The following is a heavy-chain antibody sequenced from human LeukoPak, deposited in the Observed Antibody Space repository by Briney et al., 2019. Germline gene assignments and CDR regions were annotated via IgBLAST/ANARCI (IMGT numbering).Heavy chain of an antibody. CDR3: ARDRDSSGWFDY. J-gene: IGHJ4*02. V-gene: IGHV4-59*01. Sequence: SETLSLTCTVAGGSISGFYWGWIRRAPGKGLEWIGFIYYSGSANYNPSLKSRVTMSVDTSKNQFSLKLSSVTAADTAFYYCARDRDSSGWFDYWGQGTLVTVSS. CDR2: IYYSGSA. CDR1: GGSISGFY. D-gene: IGHD6-19*01.